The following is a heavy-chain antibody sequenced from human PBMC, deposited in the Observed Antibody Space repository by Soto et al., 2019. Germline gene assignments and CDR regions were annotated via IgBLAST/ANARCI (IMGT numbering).Heavy chain of an antibody. D-gene: IGHD3-22*01. V-gene: IGHV1-46*01. Sequence: ALVKVSCKASGYTFTSYYMHWVRQAPGQGLEWMGIINPGGGSTSYAQKFQGRVTMTRDTSTSTVYMELSSLRSEDTAVYYCARVRDMDSSGYYDFDYWGQGTLVTVSS. CDR1: GYTFTSYY. CDR2: INPGGGST. J-gene: IGHJ4*02. CDR3: ARVRDMDSSGYYDFDY.